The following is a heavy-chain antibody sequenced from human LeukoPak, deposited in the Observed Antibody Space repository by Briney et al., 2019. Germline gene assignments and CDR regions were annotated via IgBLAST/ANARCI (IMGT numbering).Heavy chain of an antibody. V-gene: IGHV1-46*03. Sequence: ASVKVSCKTSGYTFPSYYILWVRQAPGQGLEWMARINPSAGNTNYAPKFQGRVTLTRDTSTATVYMELSSLNSKDTAVYYCARDTGWDFISSVDYWGQGTLVTVSS. CDR1: GYTFPSYY. CDR3: ARDTGWDFISSVDY. CDR2: INPSAGNT. J-gene: IGHJ4*02. D-gene: IGHD3-22*01.